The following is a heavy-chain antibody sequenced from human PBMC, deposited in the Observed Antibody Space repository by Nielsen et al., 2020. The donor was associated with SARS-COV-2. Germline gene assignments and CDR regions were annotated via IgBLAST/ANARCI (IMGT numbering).Heavy chain of an antibody. CDR2: IYSDGSST. V-gene: IGHV3-23*03. D-gene: IGHD5-18*01. CDR1: GFTFSSYA. Sequence: GESLKISCAASGFTFSSYAMSWVRQAPGKGLEWVSVIYSDGSSTYYADSVKGRFTISRDNSKNTLYLQMNSLRAEDTAVYYCAKGDTAMATDWYFDLWGRGTLVTVSS. J-gene: IGHJ2*01. CDR3: AKGDTAMATDWYFDL.